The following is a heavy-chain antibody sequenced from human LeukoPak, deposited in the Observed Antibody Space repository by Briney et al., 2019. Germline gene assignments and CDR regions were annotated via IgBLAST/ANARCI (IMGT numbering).Heavy chain of an antibody. J-gene: IGHJ4*02. CDR2: IYYSGST. Sequence: SETLSLTCTVSGGSISSSSYDWGGIRQPRGKGLEWIGSIYYSGSTYYNPARKSRFTISVETSKNHFSLKLSSVPAADTAVYYCARHLAAIDYWGQGTLVTVSS. V-gene: IGHV4-39*01. CDR1: GGSISSSSYD. CDR3: ARHLAAIDY. D-gene: IGHD6-25*01.